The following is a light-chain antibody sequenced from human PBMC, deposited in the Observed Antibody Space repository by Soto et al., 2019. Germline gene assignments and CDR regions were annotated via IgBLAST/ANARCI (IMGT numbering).Light chain of an antibody. CDR3: SSYADIYTYV. V-gene: IGLV2-11*01. CDR2: DVN. Sequence: QLVLTQPRSVSGSPGQSVAISCTGTSSDVGGYNYVSWYQQHPGKAPKLMIFDVNRRPSGVPDRFSGSKSGNTASLTISGLQSEDEADYYCSSYADIYTYVFGSGTKLPS. CDR1: SSDVGGYNY. J-gene: IGLJ1*01.